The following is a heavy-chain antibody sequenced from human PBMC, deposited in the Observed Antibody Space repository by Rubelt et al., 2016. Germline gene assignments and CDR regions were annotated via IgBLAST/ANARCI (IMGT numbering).Heavy chain of an antibody. J-gene: IGHJ4*02. CDR2: INEEGSVK. CDR1: GFTFSSYA. V-gene: IGHV3-7*01. CDR3: ARGQTLAAAILDY. D-gene: IGHD6-13*01. Sequence: LSCAASGFTFSSYAMSWVRQAPGKGLEWVANINEEGSVKYYVDSVKGRFTISRDNAKSSLYLQMNSLRAEDTAVYYCARGQTLAAAILDYWGQGTLVTVSS.